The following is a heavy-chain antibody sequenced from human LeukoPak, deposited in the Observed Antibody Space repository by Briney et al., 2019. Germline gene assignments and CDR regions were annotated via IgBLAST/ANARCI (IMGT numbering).Heavy chain of an antibody. CDR2: INPNSGGT. CDR1: GYTFTGYY. D-gene: IGHD3-16*01. V-gene: IGHV1-2*02. Sequence: ASVKVSCKASGYTFTGYYMHWVRQAPGQGLEWMGWINPNSGGTNYAQKFQGRVTMTSDTSISTAYMELIRLISDDTAVYYCARAGGGFDYWGQGTLVTVSS. J-gene: IGHJ4*02. CDR3: ARAGGGFDY.